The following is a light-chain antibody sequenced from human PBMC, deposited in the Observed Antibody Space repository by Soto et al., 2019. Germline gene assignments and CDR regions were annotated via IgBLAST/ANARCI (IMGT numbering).Light chain of an antibody. Sequence: DIQMTQSPSSLSASVGDSVTISCRASQTISSRLSWYQQEPGKAPRLLIYAASRLQSGVPSRFTGSGSGTDFTITISGLQPEDVATDDCQQCHSRVTCGQGPKVESK. J-gene: IGKJ1*01. CDR3: QQCHSRVT. CDR1: QTISSR. V-gene: IGKV1-39*01. CDR2: AAS.